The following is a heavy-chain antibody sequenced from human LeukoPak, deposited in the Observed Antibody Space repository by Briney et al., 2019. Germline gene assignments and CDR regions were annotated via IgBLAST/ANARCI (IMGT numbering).Heavy chain of an antibody. V-gene: IGHV1-18*01. CDR2: ISAYNGDT. J-gene: IGHJ4*02. CDR3: ARGTVDYGDYGGYFDY. CDR1: GYTFTSYD. D-gene: IGHD4-17*01. Sequence: ASVKLSCKASGYTFTSYDINWVRQATGQRLEWSVWISAYNGDTNYAQKLQGRVNMTTDTSTSTAYMELRSLRSDDTAVYYCARGTVDYGDYGGYFDYWGQGTLVTVSS.